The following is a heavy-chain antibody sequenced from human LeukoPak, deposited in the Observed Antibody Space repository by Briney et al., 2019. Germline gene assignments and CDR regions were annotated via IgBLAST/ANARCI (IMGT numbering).Heavy chain of an antibody. V-gene: IGHV3-30-3*01. CDR2: ISRDGGTQ. J-gene: IGHJ4*02. CDR1: GFTFNNYA. D-gene: IGHD3-9*01. CDR3: ARPYYDILTGCLRY. Sequence: PGGALRLSCAASGFTFNNYAMHWVRQAPGKGLEWVAVISRDGGTQYYTDSVKGRFTISRDKSKNTLYLQMNSLRAEDTAVYYCARPYYDILTGCLRYWGQGTLVNVSS.